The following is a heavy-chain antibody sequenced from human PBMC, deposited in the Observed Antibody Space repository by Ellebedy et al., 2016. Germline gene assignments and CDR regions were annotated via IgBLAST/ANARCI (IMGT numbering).Heavy chain of an antibody. Sequence: SETLSLTXTVSGGSISGYYWSWVRQTPGKGLEWIGYVYYSGTPNYNPSLKSRVTISLDRSNNQFSLKLTSVTAADTAVYYCARGYCSGGRCYAYGMDVWGQGTTVTVSS. D-gene: IGHD2-15*01. CDR3: ARGYCSGGRCYAYGMDV. V-gene: IGHV4-59*01. CDR1: GGSISGYY. CDR2: VYYSGTP. J-gene: IGHJ6*02.